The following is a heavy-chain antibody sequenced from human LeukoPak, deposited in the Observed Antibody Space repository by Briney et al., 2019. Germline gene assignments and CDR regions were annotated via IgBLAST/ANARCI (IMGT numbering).Heavy chain of an antibody. D-gene: IGHD3-22*01. V-gene: IGHV3-48*01. Sequence: GGSLRLSCAASGFTFSTYSMNWVRQAPGKGLEWVSYISSSSSTIYYADSVKGRFTISRDNAKKSLYLQMNSLRAEDTAVYYCARDPSSGHADSWGQGTLVTVSS. CDR2: ISSSSSTI. J-gene: IGHJ4*02. CDR3: ARDPSSGHADS. CDR1: GFTFSTYS.